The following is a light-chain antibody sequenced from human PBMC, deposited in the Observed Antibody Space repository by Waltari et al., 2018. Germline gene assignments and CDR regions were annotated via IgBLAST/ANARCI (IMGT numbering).Light chain of an antibody. J-gene: IGLJ2*01. Sequence: QSALTQPRSVSGSPGQSVTLSCTGTNSDVGAYNHVSWYQHRPGKAPQLVIFDVDKRPSGVPDRFSGSKAGNTASLTISGLQADDEADYYCCSYAGRYTSVFGGGTKVTVL. V-gene: IGLV2-11*01. CDR2: DVD. CDR1: NSDVGAYNH. CDR3: CSYAGRYTSV.